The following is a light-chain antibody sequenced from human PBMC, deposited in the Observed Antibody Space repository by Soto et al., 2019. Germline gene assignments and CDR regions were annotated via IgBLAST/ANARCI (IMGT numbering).Light chain of an antibody. Sequence: DIQMTQSPSTLSASVGDRVTITCRASQSISSWLAWYQQKPGKAPKLLIYDASSLESGVPSRFSGSGSGTEFTLTSSSLQPDDVSTYYCQQYNSYSLAFGGGTKVEIK. CDR2: DAS. CDR1: QSISSW. V-gene: IGKV1-5*01. J-gene: IGKJ4*01. CDR3: QQYNSYSLA.